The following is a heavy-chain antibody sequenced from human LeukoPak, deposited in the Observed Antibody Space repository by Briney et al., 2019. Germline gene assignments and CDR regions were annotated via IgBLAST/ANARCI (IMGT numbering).Heavy chain of an antibody. D-gene: IGHD2-15*01. V-gene: IGHV2-5*01. Sequence: SGPTLVNPTQTLTLTCTFSGFSLTTSGVGVGWIRQPPGKALEWLAVIYWNDDKLYSPSLESRLTITKDTSKNQVVLTMTNMDPVDTATYYCARIRACSGGSCYSYAFDIWGQGTMVTVSS. J-gene: IGHJ3*02. CDR1: GFSLTTSGVG. CDR3: ARIRACSGGSCYSYAFDI. CDR2: IYWNDDK.